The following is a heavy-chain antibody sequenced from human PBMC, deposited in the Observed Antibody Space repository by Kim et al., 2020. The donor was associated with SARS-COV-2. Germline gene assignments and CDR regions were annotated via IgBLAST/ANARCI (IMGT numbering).Heavy chain of an antibody. J-gene: IGHJ4*02. CDR3: ANVPVLRYFDPGNY. CDR2: IYWDDDK. CDR1: GFSLSTSGVG. V-gene: IGHV2-5*02. Sequence: SGPTLVKPTQTLTLTCTFSGFSLSTSGVGVGWIRQPPGKALEWLALIYWDDDKRYSPSLKSRLTITKDTSKNQVVLTMTNMDPVDTATYYCANVPVLRYFDPGNYLGQGTLVTVSS. D-gene: IGHD3-9*01.